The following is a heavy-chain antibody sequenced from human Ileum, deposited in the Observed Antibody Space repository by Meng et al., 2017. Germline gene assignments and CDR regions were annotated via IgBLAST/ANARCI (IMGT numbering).Heavy chain of an antibody. CDR1: GGSVSGYY. CDR2: INHSGST. D-gene: IGHD3-16*01. V-gene: IGHV4-34*01. CDR3: ARGGGRYGPDFDY. J-gene: IGHJ4*02. Sequence: QARLTWSGAWLLKPWKTLSLTGAVLGGSVSGYYWSWIRQPPGKGLEWIGEINHSGSTNYNPSLKSRVTISVDTSKNQFSLKLSSVTAADTAVYYCARGGGRYGPDFDYWGQGTLVTVSS.